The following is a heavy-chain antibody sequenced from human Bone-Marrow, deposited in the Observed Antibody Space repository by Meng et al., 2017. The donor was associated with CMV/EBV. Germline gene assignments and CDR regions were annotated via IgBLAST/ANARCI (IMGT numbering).Heavy chain of an antibody. J-gene: IGHJ6*02. CDR2: INHSGST. V-gene: IGHV4-34*01. CDR1: GGSFSNYY. D-gene: IGHD3-10*01. CDR3: ASSITMVRGVISPEARFHYYYGMDV. Sequence: SETLSLTCAVYGGSFSNYYWNWIRQPPGKGLEWIGEINHSGSTKYNPSLKSRVTISVDTSKNQFSLKLSSVTAADTAVYYCASSITMVRGVISPEARFHYYYGMDVWGQGTTVTVYS.